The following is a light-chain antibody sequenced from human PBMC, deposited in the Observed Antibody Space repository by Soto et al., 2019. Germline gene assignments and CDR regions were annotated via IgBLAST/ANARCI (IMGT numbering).Light chain of an antibody. CDR2: AAS. CDR3: QQSYSSPGT. V-gene: IGKV1D-12*01. Sequence: DIQMTPSPSSVSASVGDRVTITCRASQDISGWLAWFQQKPGKAPNLLIYAASILQSGVPSRFSGSGSGTDFTLTITYLQPEDFATYYCQQSYSSPGTFGQGTKVDIK. CDR1: QDISGW. J-gene: IGKJ1*01.